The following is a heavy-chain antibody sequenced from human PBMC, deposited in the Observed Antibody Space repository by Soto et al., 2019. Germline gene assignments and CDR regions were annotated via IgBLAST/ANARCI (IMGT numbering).Heavy chain of an antibody. Sequence: SETLSLTCTVSGGSISSGDYYWSWIRQPPGKGLEWIGYIYYSGSTYYNPSLKSRVTISVDTSKNQFSLKLSSVTAADTAVYYCARSPTAMVPYYFDYWGQGTLVTVSS. V-gene: IGHV4-30-4*01. CDR2: IYYSGST. J-gene: IGHJ4*02. CDR1: GGSISSGDYY. D-gene: IGHD5-18*01. CDR3: ARSPTAMVPYYFDY.